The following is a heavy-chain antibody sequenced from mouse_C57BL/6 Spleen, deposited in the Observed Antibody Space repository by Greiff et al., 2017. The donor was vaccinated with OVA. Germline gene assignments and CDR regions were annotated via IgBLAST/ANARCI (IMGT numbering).Heavy chain of an antibody. D-gene: IGHD1-1*01. V-gene: IGHV5-4*03. CDR1: GFTFSSYA. CDR2: ISDGGSYT. CDR3: ARVGTTVAFDY. Sequence: DVKLVESGGGLVKPGGSLKLSCAASGFTFSSYAMSWVRQTPEKRLEWVATISDGGSYTYYPDNVKGRFTISRDNAKNNLYLQMSHLKSEDTAMYYCARVGTTVAFDYWGQGTTLTVSS. J-gene: IGHJ2*01.